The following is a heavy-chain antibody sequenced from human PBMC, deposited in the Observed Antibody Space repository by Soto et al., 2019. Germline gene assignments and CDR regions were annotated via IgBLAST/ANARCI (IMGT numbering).Heavy chain of an antibody. CDR2: IWYDGSNK. D-gene: IGHD6-13*01. Sequence: QVQLVESGGGVVQPGRSLRLSCAASGFTFSSYGMHWVRQAPGKGLEWVAVIWYDGSNKYYADSVKGRFTISRDNSKNTLDLQMNSLRAEDTAVYYCARTGIAANWFDPWGQGTLVTVSS. V-gene: IGHV3-33*01. J-gene: IGHJ5*02. CDR3: ARTGIAANWFDP. CDR1: GFTFSSYG.